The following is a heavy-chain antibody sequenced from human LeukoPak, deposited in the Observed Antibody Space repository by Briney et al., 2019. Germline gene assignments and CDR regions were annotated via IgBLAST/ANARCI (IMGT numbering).Heavy chain of an antibody. V-gene: IGHV1-69*04. CDR1: GGTFSSYA. D-gene: IGHD6-13*01. CDR2: IIPILGIA. CDR3: ASKAAAGKGYFQH. J-gene: IGHJ1*01. Sequence: SVKVSCKASGGTFSSYAISWVRQAPGQGLEWMGRIIPILGIANYAQKFQGRVTITADKSTSTAYMELSSLRSEDTAVYYCASKAAAGKGYFQHWGQGTLVTVSS.